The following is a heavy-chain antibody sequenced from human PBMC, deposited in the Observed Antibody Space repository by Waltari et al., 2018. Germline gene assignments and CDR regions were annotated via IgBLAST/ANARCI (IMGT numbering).Heavy chain of an antibody. Sequence: QVQLQQWGAGLLKPSETLSLTCAVDGGSFSGYYWSWIRQPPGKGLEWIGEINHSGSTNYNPSLKSRVTISVDTSKNQFSLKLSSVTAADTAVYYCARGLDTAMVTPFDYWGQGTLVTVSS. V-gene: IGHV4-34*01. CDR3: ARGLDTAMVTPFDY. CDR2: INHSGST. D-gene: IGHD5-18*01. J-gene: IGHJ4*02. CDR1: GGSFSGYY.